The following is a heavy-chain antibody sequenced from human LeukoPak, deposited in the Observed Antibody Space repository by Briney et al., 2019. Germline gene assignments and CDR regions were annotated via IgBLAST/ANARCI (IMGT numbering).Heavy chain of an antibody. V-gene: IGHV3-30*02. Sequence: GGSLRLSCAASGFTFSSYGMHWVRQAPGKGLEWVAFIRYDGSNKYYADSVKGRLTISRDNSKNTLYLQMYSLRSEDTAVYYCGSHGISTEGWLDSWGQGTLVTVSS. J-gene: IGHJ5*01. CDR2: IRYDGSNK. CDR3: GSHGISTEGWLDS. CDR1: GFTFSSYG. D-gene: IGHD2-21*02.